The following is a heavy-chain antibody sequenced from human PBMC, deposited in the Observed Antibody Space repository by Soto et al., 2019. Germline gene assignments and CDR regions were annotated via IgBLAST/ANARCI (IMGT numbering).Heavy chain of an antibody. CDR2: IHAANGNT. CDR1: GYSFNTYA. CDR3: ARSPGYSYGDY. V-gene: IGHV1-3*01. J-gene: IGHJ4*01. D-gene: IGHD5-18*01. Sequence: ASVKVSCKASGYSFNTYALHGARQAPGQRLKWMGWIHAANGNTKYSQKFQGRVTINRDTSASTAYMEPSSLRSEDTAVYYCARSPGYSYGDYWGKETRVTVSS.